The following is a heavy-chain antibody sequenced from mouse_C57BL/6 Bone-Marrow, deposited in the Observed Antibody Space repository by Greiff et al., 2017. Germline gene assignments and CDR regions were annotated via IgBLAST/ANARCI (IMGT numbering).Heavy chain of an antibody. CDR1: GYTFPSYW. V-gene: IGHV1-64*01. CDR3: ARAEIYYGNYSLTG. Sequence: QVQLQQPGAELVKPGASVKLSCKASGYTFPSYWMHWVKQRPGQGLEWIGMIHPNSGSTNYNGKFKSKATLTVDKSPSTAYMRLSSLTSEDSAVYYCARAEIYYGNYSLTGWGQGTLVTVSA. D-gene: IGHD2-1*01. CDR2: IHPNSGST. J-gene: IGHJ3*01.